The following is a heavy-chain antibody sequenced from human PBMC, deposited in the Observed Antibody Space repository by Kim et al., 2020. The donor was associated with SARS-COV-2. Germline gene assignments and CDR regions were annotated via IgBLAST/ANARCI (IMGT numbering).Heavy chain of an antibody. CDR1: GGSISSSSYY. V-gene: IGHV4-39*01. J-gene: IGHJ5*02. CDR2: IYYSGST. D-gene: IGHD6-6*01. CDR3: ARHVKFSSSCWLP. Sequence: SETLSLTCTVSGGSISSSSYYWGWIRQPPGKGLEWIGSIYYSGSTYYNPSLKSRVTISVDTSKNQFSLKLSSVTAADTAVYYCARHVKFSSSCWLPWGQGTLVTVSS.